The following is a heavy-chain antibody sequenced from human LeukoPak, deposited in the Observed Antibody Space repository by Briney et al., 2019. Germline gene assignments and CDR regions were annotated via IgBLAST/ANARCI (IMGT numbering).Heavy chain of an antibody. J-gene: IGHJ6*03. D-gene: IGHD3-10*01. CDR1: GYTFTSYG. V-gene: IGHV1-69*13. Sequence: GASVKVSCKASGYTFTSYGISWVRQAPGQGLEWMGGIIPIFGTANYAQKFQGRVTITADESTSTAYMELSSLRSEDTAVYYCARSGNYYGSGSHLYYYYYYMDVWGKGTTVTISS. CDR2: IIPIFGTA. CDR3: ARSGNYYGSGSHLYYYYYYMDV.